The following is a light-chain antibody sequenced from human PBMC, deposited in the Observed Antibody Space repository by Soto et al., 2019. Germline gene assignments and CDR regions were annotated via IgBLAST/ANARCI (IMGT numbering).Light chain of an antibody. CDR2: KAS. CDR1: QTISSW. CDR3: QQLNSYPQT. V-gene: IGKV1-5*03. Sequence: DIQMTQSPSTLSGSVGDRVTITCRASQTISSWLAWYQQKPGKAPKLLTYKASTLKSGVPSRFSGSGSGTEFTLTISSLQPEDFATYYCQQLNSYPQTFGQGTKVDIK. J-gene: IGKJ1*01.